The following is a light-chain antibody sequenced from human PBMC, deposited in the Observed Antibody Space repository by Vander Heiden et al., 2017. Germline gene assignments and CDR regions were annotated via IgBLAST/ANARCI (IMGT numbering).Light chain of an antibody. CDR2: GAS. CDR3: QQYNNWPYT. J-gene: IGKJ2*01. Sequence: ELLMTQSPVTLSVSPGERATLSCRASQSINNKLAWYQQKPGQSPRLLIYGASTGATGIPARFSGSGSGTDFTLTISSLQSEDFAVYYCQQYNNWPYTFGQGTKLEIK. V-gene: IGKV3-15*01. CDR1: QSINNK.